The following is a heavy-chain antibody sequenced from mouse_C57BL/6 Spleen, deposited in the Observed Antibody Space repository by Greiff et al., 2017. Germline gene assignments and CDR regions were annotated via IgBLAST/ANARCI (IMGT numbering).Heavy chain of an antibody. V-gene: IGHV7-3*01. CDR3: ARSGRITGAWVAY. CDR2: IRNTANGYTT. Sequence: EVQRVESGGGLVQPGGSLSLSCAASGFTFTDYYMSWVRQPPGKALEWLGFIRNTANGYTTEYSASVKGRFTISRDNPQSILYRQMNALRAEDSATYYGARSGRITGAWVAYWGQGTLVTVSA. D-gene: IGHD1-1*01. J-gene: IGHJ3*01. CDR1: GFTFTDYY.